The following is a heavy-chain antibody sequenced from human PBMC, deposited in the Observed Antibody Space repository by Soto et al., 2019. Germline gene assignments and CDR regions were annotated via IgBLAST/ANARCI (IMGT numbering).Heavy chain of an antibody. Sequence: PVGSLRLSCAPSGFTFSNYWMSWVRQAPGQGLEWVASIKQDGSVKHYVDSVKGRFTISRDNAEKSLHLQMNSLRAEDTAVYYCAKLPGDYTVFDYWGQGARVTVSS. D-gene: IGHD4-17*01. CDR1: GFTFSNYW. V-gene: IGHV3-7*03. CDR3: AKLPGDYTVFDY. CDR2: IKQDGSVK. J-gene: IGHJ4*02.